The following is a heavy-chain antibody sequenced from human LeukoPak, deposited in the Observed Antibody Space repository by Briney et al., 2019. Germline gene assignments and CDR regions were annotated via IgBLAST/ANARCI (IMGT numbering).Heavy chain of an antibody. CDR2: INPSGST. Sequence: PSETLSLTCTVYGGSFSNYYWSWIRQPPGKGLEWIGEINPSGSTSYNPSLKSRVTISVDMSMNQFSLKVSSVTAADTAVYYCASRKTSSSSFRKPIGYWGQGTLVTVSS. D-gene: IGHD6-6*01. CDR3: ASRKTSSSSFRKPIGY. J-gene: IGHJ4*02. CDR1: GGSFSNYY. V-gene: IGHV4-34*01.